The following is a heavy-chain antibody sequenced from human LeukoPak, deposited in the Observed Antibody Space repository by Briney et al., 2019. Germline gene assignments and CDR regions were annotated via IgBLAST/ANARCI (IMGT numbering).Heavy chain of an antibody. Sequence: ASVKVSCKASGYTFTSYGISWVRQAPGQGLEWMGWISAYNGNTNYAQKLQGRVTMTTGTSTSTAYMELRSLRSDDTAVYYCARDHSSSWYTTTTVPGMDVWGQGTTVTVSS. CDR3: ARDHSSSWYTTTTVPGMDV. CDR1: GYTFTSYG. D-gene: IGHD6-13*01. CDR2: ISAYNGNT. V-gene: IGHV1-18*01. J-gene: IGHJ6*02.